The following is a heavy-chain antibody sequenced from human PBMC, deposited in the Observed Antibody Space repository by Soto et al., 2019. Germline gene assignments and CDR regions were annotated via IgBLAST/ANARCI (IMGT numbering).Heavy chain of an antibody. J-gene: IGHJ5*02. CDR1: GDSLRSGDYY. V-gene: IGHV4-30-4*01. Sequence: QVQLQESGPGLVKPSQTLSLTCTVSGDSLRSGDYYWSWIRQPPGKSLEWIGYIYNSGSTYYEPSLRSRLTISEDLSKNQLSLRLTAVTAADTAVYYCARGVDTMAFDHWGQGTLVTVSS. D-gene: IGHD2-2*01. CDR2: IYNSGST. CDR3: ARGVDTMAFDH.